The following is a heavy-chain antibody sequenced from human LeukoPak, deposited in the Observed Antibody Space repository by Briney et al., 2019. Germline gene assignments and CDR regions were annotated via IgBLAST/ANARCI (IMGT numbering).Heavy chain of an antibody. CDR1: GFTFSRSG. CDR2: MSYDGSDE. Sequence: GGSLRLSCAASGFTFSRSGMHGVRPAPGKGLEWVAVMSYDGSDEYYADSVKGRFTISRDNSKNTLYLQMNSLRAEDTAVYDCARDEAVIQVWLRLDYWGQGTLVTVSS. J-gene: IGHJ4*02. D-gene: IGHD5-18*01. CDR3: ARDEAVIQVWLRLDY. V-gene: IGHV3-30*03.